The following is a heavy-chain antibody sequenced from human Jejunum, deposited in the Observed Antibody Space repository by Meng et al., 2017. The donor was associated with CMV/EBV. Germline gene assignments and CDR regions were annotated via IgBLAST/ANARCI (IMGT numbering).Heavy chain of an antibody. CDR3: ARGGGYDFDY. V-gene: IGHV1-2*06. CDR1: GYTFTGYH. Sequence: SCQASGYTFTGYHIHWVRQAPGQGLEWMGRLNPKSGDTDYAPKFQGRVTVARDTSITTAYMELNSLKSDDTAVYYCARGGGYDFDYWGQGSLVTVSS. J-gene: IGHJ4*02. D-gene: IGHD5-12*01. CDR2: LNPKSGDT.